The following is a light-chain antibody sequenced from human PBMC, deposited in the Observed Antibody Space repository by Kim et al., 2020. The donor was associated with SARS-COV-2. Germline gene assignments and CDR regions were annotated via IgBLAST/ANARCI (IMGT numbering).Light chain of an antibody. CDR1: QSVNSIY. CDR3: QHYGYSPWT. Sequence: EIVLTQSLDTLSLSPGERATLSCRASQSVNSIYLAWYQQKPGQAPRLLIYSASNRATGIADRFSGSGSGTDFTLTITTLQPEDVAVYYCQHYGYSPWTFGRGTKVDIK. V-gene: IGKV3-20*01. J-gene: IGKJ1*01. CDR2: SAS.